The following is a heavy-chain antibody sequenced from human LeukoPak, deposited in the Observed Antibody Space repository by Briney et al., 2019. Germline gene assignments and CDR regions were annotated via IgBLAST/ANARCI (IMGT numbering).Heavy chain of an antibody. D-gene: IGHD3-10*01. Sequence: GGSLRLSCAASGFTFSSYWMHWVRQAPGKGLVWVSRINSDGSSTSYADSVKGRLTISRDNAKNTLYLQMNSLRAEDTAVYYCAREGYYGSGSYPAYYFDYWGQGTLVTVSS. CDR1: GFTFSSYW. CDR2: INSDGSST. J-gene: IGHJ4*02. V-gene: IGHV3-74*01. CDR3: AREGYYGSGSYPAYYFDY.